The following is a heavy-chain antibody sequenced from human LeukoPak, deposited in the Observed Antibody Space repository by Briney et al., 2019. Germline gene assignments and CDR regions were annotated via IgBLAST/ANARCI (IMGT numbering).Heavy chain of an antibody. CDR3: ARAGRGRYYYGMDV. CDR1: GGSISSGGYY. J-gene: IGHJ6*02. CDR2: IYYSGST. V-gene: IGHV4-31*03. Sequence: SETLSLTCTVSGGSISSGGYYWSWIRQHPGKGLEWIGYIYYSGSTYYNPSLKSRVTISVDTSKNQFSLKLSSVTAADTAVYYCARAGRGRYYYGMDVWGQGTTVTVSS.